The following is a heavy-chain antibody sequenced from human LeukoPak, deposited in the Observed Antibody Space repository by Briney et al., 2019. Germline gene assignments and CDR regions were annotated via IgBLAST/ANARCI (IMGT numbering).Heavy chain of an antibody. CDR3: ASTTMVRGVHYGMDV. J-gene: IGHJ6*02. D-gene: IGHD3-10*01. CDR2: IIPIFGIA. CDR1: GGTFSSYP. V-gene: IGHV1-69*02. Sequence: SVKGSCKASGGTFSSYPISWVRQPPGQGLECMGSIIPIFGIANYAQKFQGRVTITADKYPRTAYMELSSLRSEDTAVYYCASTTMVRGVHYGMDVWGQGTTVTVSS.